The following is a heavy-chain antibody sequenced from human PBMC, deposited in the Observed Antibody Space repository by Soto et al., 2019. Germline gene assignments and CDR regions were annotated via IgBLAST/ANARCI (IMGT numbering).Heavy chain of an antibody. Sequence: ASVKVSCKASGYTFTSYDINWVRQASGQGLEWMGWMNTNSGNTRYAQKLQGRVTMTRDTSTSTAYMELRSLRSDDTAVFYCARAIVSPPYYFDYWGQGTLVTVSS. CDR1: GYTFTSYD. V-gene: IGHV1-8*01. D-gene: IGHD1-26*01. J-gene: IGHJ4*02. CDR3: ARAIVSPPYYFDY. CDR2: MNTNSGNT.